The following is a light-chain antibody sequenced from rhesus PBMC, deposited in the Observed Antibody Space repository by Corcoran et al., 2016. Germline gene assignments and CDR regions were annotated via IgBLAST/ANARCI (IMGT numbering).Light chain of an antibody. CDR2: KAS. V-gene: IGKV1-22*01. CDR3: LQFGSSPLT. CDR1: QSISSS. Sequence: DIQMTQSPSSLSASVGDTVTITCRASQSISSSLDWYQQKPGKAPKLLIYKASSLQSGVPSRFSGSVSGTDFTLTISSLQPEDFASYYCLQFGSSPLTFGGGTKVELK. J-gene: IGKJ4*01.